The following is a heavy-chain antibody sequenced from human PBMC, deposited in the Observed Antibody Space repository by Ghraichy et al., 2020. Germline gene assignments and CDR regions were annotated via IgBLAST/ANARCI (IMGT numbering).Heavy chain of an antibody. Sequence: GGSLRLSCAASGFTFDDYAMHWVSQAPGKGLEWVSLISGDGGSTYYADSVKGRFTISRDNSKNSLYLQMNSLRTEDTALYYCAKDATYQLLTKFDYWGQGTLVTVSS. D-gene: IGHD2-2*01. CDR1: GFTFDDYA. CDR3: AKDATYQLLTKFDY. J-gene: IGHJ4*02. V-gene: IGHV3-43*02. CDR2: ISGDGGST.